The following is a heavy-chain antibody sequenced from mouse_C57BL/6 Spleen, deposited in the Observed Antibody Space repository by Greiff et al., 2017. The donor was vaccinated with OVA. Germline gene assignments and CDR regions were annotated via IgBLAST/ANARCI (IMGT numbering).Heavy chain of an antibody. CDR1: GYTFTSYW. V-gene: IGHV1-55*01. CDR2: IYPGSGST. J-gene: IGHJ4*01. Sequence: QVQLQQSGAELVKPGASVKMSCKASGYTFTSYWITWVKQRPGQGLEWIGDIYPGSGSTNYNEKFKSKATLTVDTSSSTAYMQLSSLTSEDSAVYDCARSHGSSFYYYAMDYWGQGTSVTVSS. D-gene: IGHD1-1*01. CDR3: ARSHGSSFYYYAMDY.